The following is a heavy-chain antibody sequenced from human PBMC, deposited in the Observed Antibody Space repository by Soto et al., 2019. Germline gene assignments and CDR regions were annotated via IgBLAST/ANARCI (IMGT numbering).Heavy chain of an antibody. CDR3: ARVPGP. Sequence: SETLSLTCIVSGGSISSNDFYWSWIRQQPGKGLEWIGYIYHSGSTYYNPSLKSRVTISVDRSKNQFSLKLSSVTAADTAVYYCARVPGPWGQGTLVTVSS. CDR2: IYHSGST. V-gene: IGHV4-30-2*01. J-gene: IGHJ5*02. CDR1: GGSISSNDFY.